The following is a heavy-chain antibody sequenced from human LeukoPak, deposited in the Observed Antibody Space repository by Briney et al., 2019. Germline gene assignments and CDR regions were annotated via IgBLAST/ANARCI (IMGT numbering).Heavy chain of an antibody. J-gene: IGHJ4*02. D-gene: IGHD3-22*01. V-gene: IGHV1-8*02. CDR3: AREGDDYYDRSGYYKPFDN. CDR2: MNPNSGNT. CDR1: GGTFSSYA. Sequence: GASVKVSCKASGGTFSSYAISWVRQATGQGLEWMGWMNPNSGNTGYAQKFQGRVTMTRNTSISTAYMELRSLRSEDTAVYYCAREGDDYYDRSGYYKPFDNWGQGTLVTVSS.